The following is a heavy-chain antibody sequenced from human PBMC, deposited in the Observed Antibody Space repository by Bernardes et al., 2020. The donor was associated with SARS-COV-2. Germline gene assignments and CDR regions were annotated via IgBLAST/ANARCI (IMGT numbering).Heavy chain of an antibody. CDR1: GDSISSSHW. CDR2: IYHSGTT. CDR3: ARDLDSGSYSPGAFDI. V-gene: IGHV4-4*02. J-gene: IGHJ3*02. Sequence: SETLSLTCVVSGDSISSSHWWTWVRQPPGKGLECIGEIYHSGTTNYNPSLKSRVSISVDKSKNQFSLKLSSVTAADTAVYYCARDLDSGSYSPGAFDIWGQGTMVAVSS. D-gene: IGHD1-26*01.